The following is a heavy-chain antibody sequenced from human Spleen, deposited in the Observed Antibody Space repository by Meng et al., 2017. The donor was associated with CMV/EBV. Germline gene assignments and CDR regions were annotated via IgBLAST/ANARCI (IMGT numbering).Heavy chain of an antibody. Sequence: GESLKISCAASGFTFSSYAMSWVRQAPGKGLEWVSAISGSGGSTYYADSVKGRFTISRDNARNSLYLQMNSLRGEDTAVYYCASHQNDFWSGDYDYWGQGVLVTVSS. CDR3: ASHQNDFWSGDYDY. V-gene: IGHV3-23*01. CDR2: ISGSGGST. CDR1: GFTFSSYA. D-gene: IGHD3-3*01. J-gene: IGHJ4*02.